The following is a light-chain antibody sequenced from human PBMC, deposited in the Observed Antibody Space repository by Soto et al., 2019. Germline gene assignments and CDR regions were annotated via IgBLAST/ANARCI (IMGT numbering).Light chain of an antibody. CDR2: KAS. J-gene: IGKJ1*01. V-gene: IGKV1-5*03. Sequence: DIQMTQSPSTLSASIGDRVTITCRASQSISSWLAWYQQKPGKAPKLLIYKASILESGVPSRFSGSGSGTEFTLTISSLQPDDFATYYRQQYNTYWTFGQGTKVEIK. CDR1: QSISSW. CDR3: QQYNTYWT.